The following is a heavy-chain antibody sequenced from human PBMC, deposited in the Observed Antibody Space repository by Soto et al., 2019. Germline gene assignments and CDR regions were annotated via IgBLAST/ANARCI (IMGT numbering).Heavy chain of an antibody. J-gene: IGHJ6*02. D-gene: IGHD3-10*01. Sequence: ASGFTFSSYAMHWVRQAPGKGLEWVAVISYDGSNKYYADSVKGRFTISRDNSKNTLYLQMNSLRAEDTAVYYCARDRVYYYYGMDVWGQGTTVTVSS. CDR1: GFTFSSYA. CDR3: ARDRVYYYYGMDV. CDR2: ISYDGSNK. V-gene: IGHV3-30-3*01.